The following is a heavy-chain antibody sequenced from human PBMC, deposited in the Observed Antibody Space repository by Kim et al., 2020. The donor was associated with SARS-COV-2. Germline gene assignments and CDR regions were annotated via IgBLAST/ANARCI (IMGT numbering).Heavy chain of an antibody. Sequence: ADSGKGRFTISRDNAKNSLYLQMNSLRAEDTAVYYCARDGSYYAVNWFDPWGQGTLVTVSS. J-gene: IGHJ5*02. CDR3: ARDGSYYAVNWFDP. D-gene: IGHD1-26*01. V-gene: IGHV3-21*01.